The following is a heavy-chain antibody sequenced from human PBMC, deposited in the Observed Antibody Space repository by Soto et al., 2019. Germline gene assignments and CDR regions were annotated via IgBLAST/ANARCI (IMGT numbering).Heavy chain of an antibody. D-gene: IGHD6-19*01. Sequence: VQLVESGGGVVQPGRSLRLSCAASGFTFSDYAMHWVRQAPGKGLEWVAVVSHDGRNTHYADSVKGRFTISRDNSKNTVSLEMTRVRAEDTAVYYCATGGRKWLVTSDFNYWGQGALVTVSS. CDR2: VSHDGRNT. J-gene: IGHJ4*02. CDR3: ATGGRKWLVTSDFNY. V-gene: IGHV3-30*03. CDR1: GFTFSDYA.